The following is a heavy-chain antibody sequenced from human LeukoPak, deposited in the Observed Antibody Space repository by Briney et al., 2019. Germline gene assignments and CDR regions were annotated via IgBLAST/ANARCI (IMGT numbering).Heavy chain of an antibody. CDR2: ISDSGGST. CDR1: GFTFSSYA. D-gene: IGHD6-13*01. Sequence: GGSLRLSCAASGFTFSSYAMSWVRQAPGKGLEWVSTISDSGGSTYYADSVKGRFTISRDNSKNTLYLQMNSLRAEDTALYYCAKLLPAAGTGYWGQGTLVTVSS. V-gene: IGHV3-23*01. CDR3: AKLLPAAGTGY. J-gene: IGHJ4*02.